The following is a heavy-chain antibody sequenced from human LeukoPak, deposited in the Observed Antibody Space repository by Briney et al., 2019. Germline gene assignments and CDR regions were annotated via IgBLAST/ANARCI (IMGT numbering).Heavy chain of an antibody. V-gene: IGHV3-53*01. D-gene: IGHD5-12*01. CDR2: IYSGGST. Sequence: PAGGSLRLSCAASGFTVSSNYMSWVRQAPGKGLEWVSVIYSGGSTYYADSVKGRFTISRDNSKNTLYLQMNSLRAEDTAVYYCARAGSGYDLSIGGFDYWGQGTLVTVSS. CDR1: GFTVSSNY. J-gene: IGHJ4*02. CDR3: ARAGSGYDLSIGGFDY.